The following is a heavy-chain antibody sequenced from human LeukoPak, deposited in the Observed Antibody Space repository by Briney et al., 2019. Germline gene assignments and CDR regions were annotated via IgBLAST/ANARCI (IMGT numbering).Heavy chain of an antibody. CDR2: INAGNGNT. V-gene: IGHV1-3*01. D-gene: IGHD3-10*01. J-gene: IGHJ4*02. CDR3: ARVSPRGSGSYLY. Sequence: ASVKVSCKTSGYTFTDYDINWVRQAPGQRLEWMGWINAGNGNTKYSQKFQGRVTITRDTSASTAYMELSSLRSEDTAVYYCARVSPRGSGSYLYWGQGTLVTVSS. CDR1: GYTFTDYD.